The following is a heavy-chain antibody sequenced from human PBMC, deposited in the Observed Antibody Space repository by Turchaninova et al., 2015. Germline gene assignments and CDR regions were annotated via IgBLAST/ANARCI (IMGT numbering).Heavy chain of an antibody. J-gene: IGHJ4*02. D-gene: IGHD2-21*01. CDR1: GYSFSSYW. V-gene: IGHV5-51*01. Sequence: EVQLVQSGTAVKKPGEPVKIACKTSGYSFSSYWMVWVRQTHENGLAWMGGVAPGDTAQTSNRSFQTQLTLYFTESPTAYLQWTFLKASDTARFFLARQRSGFLSVVSLDFWCQGTLVSVSS. CDR2: VAPGDTAQ. CDR3: ARQRSGFLSVVSLDF.